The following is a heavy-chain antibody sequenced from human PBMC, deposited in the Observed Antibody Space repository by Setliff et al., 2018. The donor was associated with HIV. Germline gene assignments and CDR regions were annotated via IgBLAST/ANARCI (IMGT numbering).Heavy chain of an antibody. D-gene: IGHD3-22*01. V-gene: IGHV1-8*02. Sequence: ASVKVSCKASGYTFSSYDINWVRQATGQGLEWMGWMNPNSGNTGYAQKFQGRVTMTRDTSISTAYMELNNLKFEDTAVYYCARARRDSYDRGRRNHYYIDVWGKGTTDTVSS. CDR1: GYTFSSYD. J-gene: IGHJ6*03. CDR2: MNPNSGNT. CDR3: ARARRDSYDRGRRNHYYIDV.